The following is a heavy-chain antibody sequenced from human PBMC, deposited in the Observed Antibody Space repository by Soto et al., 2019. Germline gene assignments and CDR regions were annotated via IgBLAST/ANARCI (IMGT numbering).Heavy chain of an antibody. CDR2: ISYDGSNK. CDR3: AKAQGGSYFDY. CDR1: GFTFSSYG. J-gene: IGHJ4*02. V-gene: IGHV3-30*18. D-gene: IGHD2-15*01. Sequence: GGSLRLSCAASGFTFSSYGMHWFRQAPGKGLEWVAVISYDGSNKYYADSVKGRFTISRDNSKNTLYLQMNSLRAEDTAVYYCAKAQGGSYFDYWGQGTLVTVSS.